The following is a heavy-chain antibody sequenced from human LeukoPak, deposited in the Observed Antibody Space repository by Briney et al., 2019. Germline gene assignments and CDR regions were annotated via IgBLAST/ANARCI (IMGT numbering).Heavy chain of an antibody. J-gene: IGHJ4*02. V-gene: IGHV4-34*01. CDR2: INHSGST. CDR1: GGSFSGYY. CDR3: ARGFYSYGYEAFDY. D-gene: IGHD5-18*01. Sequence: SETLSLTCAVYGGSFSGYYWSWIRQPPGKGLEWIGEINHSGSTNYNPSLKSRVTISIDTSKNQFSLKLSSVTAADTAVYYCARGFYSYGYEAFDYWGQGTLVTVSS.